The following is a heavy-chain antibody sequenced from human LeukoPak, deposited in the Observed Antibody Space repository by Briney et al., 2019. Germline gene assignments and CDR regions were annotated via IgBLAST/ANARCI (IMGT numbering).Heavy chain of an antibody. Sequence: GGSLRLSCVASGFTFSNYWMHWVRQAPGKGLVWVSRINSDGSSTSYADSVKGRFTISRDSAKNTLDLQMNSLKPEDTAVYYCARDRPIDADESSSRYSSAGRCYSIFDSWGQGTLVTVSS. CDR1: GFTFSNYW. J-gene: IGHJ4*02. CDR2: INSDGSST. V-gene: IGHV3-74*01. D-gene: IGHD2-15*01. CDR3: ARDRPIDADESSSRYSSAGRCYSIFDS.